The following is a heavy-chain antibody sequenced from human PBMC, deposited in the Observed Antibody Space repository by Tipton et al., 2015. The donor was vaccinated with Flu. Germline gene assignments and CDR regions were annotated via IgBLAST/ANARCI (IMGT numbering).Heavy chain of an antibody. D-gene: IGHD3-10*01. J-gene: IGHJ4*02. V-gene: IGHV3-9*01. Sequence: SLRLSCAASGFTVSSNYMTWVRQAPGKGLEWVAGLPWHSGTIGYADSVKGRFTISRDNAKNSLYLQMNSLRTEDTALYYCAKGLFGSGSYSSGFDYWGQGTLVTASS. CDR3: AKGLFGSGSYSSGFDY. CDR2: LPWHSGTI. CDR1: GFTVSSNY.